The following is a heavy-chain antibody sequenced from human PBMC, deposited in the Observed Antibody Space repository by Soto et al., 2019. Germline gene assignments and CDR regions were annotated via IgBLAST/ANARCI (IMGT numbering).Heavy chain of an antibody. CDR3: ARDRDDCYDSSGYYAGHAFDI. Sequence: SETLSLTCAVSGYSISSGYYWGWIRQPPGKGLEWIGSIYHSGSTYYNPSLKSRVTISVDTSKNQFSLKLSSVTAADTAVYYCARDRDDCYDSSGYYAGHAFDIWGQGTMVTVSS. J-gene: IGHJ3*02. V-gene: IGHV4-38-2*02. CDR2: IYHSGST. D-gene: IGHD3-22*01. CDR1: GYSISSGYY.